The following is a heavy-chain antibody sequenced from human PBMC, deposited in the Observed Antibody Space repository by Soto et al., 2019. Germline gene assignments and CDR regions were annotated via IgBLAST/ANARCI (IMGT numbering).Heavy chain of an antibody. CDR3: ASPSIDFWSGYYDAFDI. CDR1: GCSPISSSYY. CDR2: ISYRGST. Sequence: SETLSLTCTVSGCSPISSSYYWGWIRQPPGKGLEWVVPISYRGSTCYNPSLKSLVTISVDTSKNQFSLKLSSVTAADTAVYYCASPSIDFWSGYYDAFDIWGQGTMVTVSS. V-gene: IGHV4-39*01. J-gene: IGHJ3*02. D-gene: IGHD3-3*01.